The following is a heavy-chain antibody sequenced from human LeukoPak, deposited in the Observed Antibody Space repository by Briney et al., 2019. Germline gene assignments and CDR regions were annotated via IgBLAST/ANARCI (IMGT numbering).Heavy chain of an antibody. CDR3: ARDSCSSTSCYSWFDP. V-gene: IGHV1-18*01. J-gene: IGHJ5*02. CDR2: ISAYNGNT. D-gene: IGHD2-2*02. Sequence: ASVKVSCKASGYTFTSYGISWVRQAPGQGLEWMGWISAYNGNTNYAQKLQGRVTMTRDTSISTAYMELSRLRSDDTAVYYCARDSCSSTSCYSWFDPWGQGTLVTVSS. CDR1: GYTFTSYG.